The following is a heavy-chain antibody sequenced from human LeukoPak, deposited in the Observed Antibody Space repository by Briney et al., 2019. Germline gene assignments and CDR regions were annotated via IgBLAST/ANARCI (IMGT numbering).Heavy chain of an antibody. CDR2: ISAYNGNT. V-gene: IGHV1-18*01. CDR3: ARGGPTTFRYCSGGSCYGFDY. Sequence: ASVKVSCKASGYTFTNYGISWVRQAPGQGLEWMGWISAYNGNTSYAQKLQGRVTMTTDTSTSTAYMELRSLRSDDTAVYYCARGGPTTFRYCSGGSCYGFDYWGQGTLVTVSS. CDR1: GYTFTNYG. D-gene: IGHD2-15*01. J-gene: IGHJ4*02.